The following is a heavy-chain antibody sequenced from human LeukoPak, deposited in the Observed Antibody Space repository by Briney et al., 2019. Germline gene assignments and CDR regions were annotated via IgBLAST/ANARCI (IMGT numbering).Heavy chain of an antibody. J-gene: IGHJ4*02. CDR2: VSSNGAKT. V-gene: IGHV3-23*01. CDR3: AKEASGYGYYFDY. Sequence: GGSLRLSCAASGFTFSSYAITWVRQAPGKGLEWVSAVSSNGAKTYYADSVKGRFTISRDNSKNTLYLQMSSLRAEDTAVYYCAKEASGYGYYFDYWGQGTLVTVSS. CDR1: GFTFSSYA. D-gene: IGHD3-10*01.